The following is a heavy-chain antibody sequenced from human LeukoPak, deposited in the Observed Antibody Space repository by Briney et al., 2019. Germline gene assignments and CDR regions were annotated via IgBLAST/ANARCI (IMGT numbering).Heavy chain of an antibody. Sequence: ASVKVSCKASGYTFTSYYMHWVRQAPGQGLEWMGIINPSGGSTSYAQKFQGRVTMTRDTSTSTVYMELSSLRSEDTAVYYCARVSCSCTSCSHAFDIWGQGTMVTVSS. CDR3: ARVSCSCTSCSHAFDI. D-gene: IGHD2-2*01. CDR1: GYTFTSYY. V-gene: IGHV1-46*03. CDR2: INPSGGST. J-gene: IGHJ3*02.